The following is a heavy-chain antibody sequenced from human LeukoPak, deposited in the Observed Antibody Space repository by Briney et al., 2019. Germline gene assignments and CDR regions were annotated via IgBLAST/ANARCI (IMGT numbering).Heavy chain of an antibody. CDR1: GGSISSGGYY. Sequence: PSETLSLTCTVSGGSISSGGYYWSWIRQHPGKGLEWIGYIYYSGSTYYNPSLKSRVTISVDTPKNQFSLKLSSVTAADTAVYYCARYTVCPTVTTEMGFDYWGQGTLVTVSS. CDR2: IYYSGST. D-gene: IGHD4-17*01. J-gene: IGHJ4*02. CDR3: ARYTVCPTVTTEMGFDY. V-gene: IGHV4-31*03.